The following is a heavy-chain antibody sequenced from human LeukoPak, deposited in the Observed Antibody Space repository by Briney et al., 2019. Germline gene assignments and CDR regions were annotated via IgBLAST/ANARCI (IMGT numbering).Heavy chain of an antibody. V-gene: IGHV4-59*01. D-gene: IGHD5-12*01. J-gene: IGHJ5*02. CDR3: AREKTEDIVATIGWFDP. CDR1: GGSISSYY. Sequence: SETLSLTCTVSGGSISSYYWSWIRQPPGKGLEGIGYIYYSGSTNYNPSLKSRVTISVDTSKNQFSLKLSSVTAADTAVYYCAREKTEDIVATIGWFDPWGQGTLVTVSS. CDR2: IYYSGST.